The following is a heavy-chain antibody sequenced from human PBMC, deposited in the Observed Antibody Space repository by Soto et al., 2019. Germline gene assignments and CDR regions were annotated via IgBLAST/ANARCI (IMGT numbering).Heavy chain of an antibody. CDR3: ARGAAAAGTDWFDA. D-gene: IGHD6-13*01. CDR1: GFNFGDYA. Sequence: EGQLVHSGGGLVQPGRSLRLSCATSGFNFGDYAMHWVRQAPGKGLEWVSSISWNGGGIAYADSVKGRVTISRDNAKNSLYLQMNSLRAEDTAVYYCARGAAAAGTDWFDAWGQGTLVTVSS. J-gene: IGHJ5*02. V-gene: IGHV3-9*01. CDR2: ISWNGGGI.